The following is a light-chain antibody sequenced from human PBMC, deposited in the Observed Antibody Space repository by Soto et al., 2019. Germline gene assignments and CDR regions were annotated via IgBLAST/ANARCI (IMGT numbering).Light chain of an antibody. CDR1: QSISRY. V-gene: IGKV1-39*01. CDR2: AAS. J-gene: IGKJ1*01. CDR3: QQSYSVWT. Sequence: DIQMTQSPSSLSASVGDRATITCRASQSISRYLNWYQHKPGKAPNLLIYAASSVHSGVPSRFSGSGSGTDFTLTISGLQPEDFATYYRQQSYSVWTFGQGTKVEIK.